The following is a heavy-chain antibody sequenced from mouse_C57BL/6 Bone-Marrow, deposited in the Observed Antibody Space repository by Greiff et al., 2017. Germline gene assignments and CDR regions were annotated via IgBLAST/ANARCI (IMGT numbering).Heavy chain of an antibody. D-gene: IGHD1-1*01. CDR3: ARIPNYYGSSSYAY. Sequence: ESGPGILQPSQTLSLTCSFSGFSLSTFGMGVGWIRQPSGKGLEWLAHIWWDDDKYYNPALKSRLTLTKDTSKNQVFLKIANVATADTATYDCARIPNYYGSSSYAYGGQGTRVTVSA. J-gene: IGHJ3*01. CDR2: IWWDDDK. V-gene: IGHV8-8*01. CDR1: GFSLSTFGMG.